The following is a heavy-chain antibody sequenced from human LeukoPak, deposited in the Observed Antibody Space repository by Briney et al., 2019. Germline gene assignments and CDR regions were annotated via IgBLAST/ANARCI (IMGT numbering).Heavy chain of an antibody. CDR3: AKAVDIVVAPAAMLYYYYYGMDV. D-gene: IGHD2-2*01. V-gene: IGHV3-23*01. J-gene: IGHJ6*04. CDR2: ISGSGGST. CDR1: GFTFSSYA. Sequence: GGSLRLSCAASGFTFSSYAMSWVRQAPGKGLEWVSAISGSGGSTYYADSVKGRFTISRDNSKNTLYLQMNSLRAEDTAVYHCAKAVDIVVAPAAMLYYYYYGMDVWGKGTTVTVSS.